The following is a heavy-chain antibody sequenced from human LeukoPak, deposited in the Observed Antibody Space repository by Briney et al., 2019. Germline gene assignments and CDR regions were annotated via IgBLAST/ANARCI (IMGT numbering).Heavy chain of an antibody. CDR2: INHSGRT. J-gene: IGHJ6*03. CDR3: ARNLKAVAIVYYYYYMDV. V-gene: IGHV4-34*01. D-gene: IGHD6-19*01. Sequence: PSETLSPTCAVYGGSFSGYYWTWIRQPPGKGLEWIGEINHSGRTNYCPSLKSRVSISQDTSKNQFSLKLSSVTAADTGIYFCARNLKAVAIVYYYYYMDVWGKGTTVSVSS. CDR1: GGSFSGYY.